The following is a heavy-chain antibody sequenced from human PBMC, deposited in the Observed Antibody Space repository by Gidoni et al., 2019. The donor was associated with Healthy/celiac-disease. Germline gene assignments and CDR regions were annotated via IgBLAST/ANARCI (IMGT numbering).Heavy chain of an antibody. Sequence: QVQLVESGGGVVQPGRSLRLSCAASGFTFSSYGMHWVRQAPGKGLEWVAVIWYDGSNKYYADSVKGRFTISRDNSKNTLYLQMNSLRAEDTAVYYCARKGPNSYSSSRDAFDIWGQGTMVTVSS. CDR3: ARKGPNSYSSSRDAFDI. V-gene: IGHV3-33*01. J-gene: IGHJ3*02. CDR2: IWYDGSNK. CDR1: GFTFSSYG. D-gene: IGHD6-13*01.